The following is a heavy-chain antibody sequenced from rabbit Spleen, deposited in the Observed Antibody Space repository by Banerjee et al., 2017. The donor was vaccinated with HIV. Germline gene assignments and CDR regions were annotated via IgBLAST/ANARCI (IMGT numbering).Heavy chain of an antibody. CDR2: INIVTGKS. V-gene: IGHV1S45*01. D-gene: IGHD1-1*01. CDR3: ARDTSSSFSSYGMDL. Sequence: QQQLEESGGGLVKPEGSLTLTCKASGVSFSDKDVMCWVRQAPGKGLEWISCINIVTGKSVYASWAEGRFIMSRTSSTTVTLQMTRLTAADTATYFCARDTSSSFSSYGMDLWGPGTLVTVS. CDR1: GVSFSDKDV. J-gene: IGHJ6*01.